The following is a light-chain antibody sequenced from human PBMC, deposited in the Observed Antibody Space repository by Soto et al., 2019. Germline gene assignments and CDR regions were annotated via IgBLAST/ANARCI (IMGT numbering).Light chain of an antibody. Sequence: EIVMTQSPATLSVSPGERAALSCRASQSIGRNLAWYQQRPGQAPKLLIHGASARATGIPDRFSGSGSGTEFTLTISSLQSEDFAVYYCQQFNDWPRTFGQGTKVELK. CDR1: QSIGRN. CDR2: GAS. CDR3: QQFNDWPRT. J-gene: IGKJ1*01. V-gene: IGKV3-15*01.